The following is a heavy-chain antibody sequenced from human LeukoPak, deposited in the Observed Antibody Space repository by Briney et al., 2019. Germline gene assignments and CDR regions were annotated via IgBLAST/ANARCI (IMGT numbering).Heavy chain of an antibody. CDR3: ARAGAIATVHLVFDL. J-gene: IGHJ4*02. Sequence: SETLSLTCTVSGASISTHYWSWIRQPPEKGPEWIGDFSFSGSTNYNPSLKSRATISGDTSKNQFSLNLRSVTAADTAVYFCARAGAIATVHLVFDLWGRGTLVTVSS. V-gene: IGHV4-59*11. CDR2: FSFSGST. CDR1: GASISTHY. D-gene: IGHD6-13*01.